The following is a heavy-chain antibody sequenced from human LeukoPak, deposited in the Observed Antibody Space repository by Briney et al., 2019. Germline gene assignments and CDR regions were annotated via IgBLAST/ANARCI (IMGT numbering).Heavy chain of an antibody. D-gene: IGHD3-10*01. CDR3: ARGYMVRGVIGWFDP. Sequence: SESLSLTCAVYGGSFSVYYWSWIRHPPGKGLECVVEITHSGSTNYNPSLKSRVTISVDTSKNQFSLKLSSVTAEDTAVYYCARGYMVRGVIGWFDPWGQGTLVTVSS. J-gene: IGHJ5*02. CDR2: ITHSGST. CDR1: GGSFSVYY. V-gene: IGHV4-34*01.